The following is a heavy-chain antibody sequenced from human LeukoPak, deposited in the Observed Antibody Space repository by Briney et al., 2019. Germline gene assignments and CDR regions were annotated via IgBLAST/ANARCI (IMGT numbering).Heavy chain of an antibody. J-gene: IGHJ4*02. CDR2: INYHGGNT. CDR3: ARRYSTRNFFDS. Sequence: GGTLRLSCAASGFAFSSFGMSWVRQAPGKGLEWVSAINYHGGNTYYADSVKGRFTISRDNSNNTLHLQINSLRAEDTALYFCARRYSTRNFFDSWGQGTLVTVSS. V-gene: IGHV3-23*01. D-gene: IGHD1-1*01. CDR1: GFAFSSFG.